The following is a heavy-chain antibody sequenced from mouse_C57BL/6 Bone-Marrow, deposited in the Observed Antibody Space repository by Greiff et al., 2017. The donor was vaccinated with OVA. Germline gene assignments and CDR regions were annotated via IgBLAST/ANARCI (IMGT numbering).Heavy chain of an antibody. J-gene: IGHJ2*01. CDR3: ASIYYYGSRFLFDY. Sequence: QVQLKESGPGLVAPSQSLSITCTVSGFSLTSYAISWVRQPPGKGLEWLGVIWTGGGTNYNSALKSRLSISKDNSKSQVFLKMNSLQTDDTARYYCASIYYYGSRFLFDYWGQGTTLTVSS. D-gene: IGHD1-1*01. CDR1: GFSLTSYA. V-gene: IGHV2-9-1*01. CDR2: IWTGGGT.